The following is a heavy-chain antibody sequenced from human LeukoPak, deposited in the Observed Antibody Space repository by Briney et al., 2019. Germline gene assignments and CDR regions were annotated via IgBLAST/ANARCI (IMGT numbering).Heavy chain of an antibody. CDR3: ARDGLSSGYYLNDY. V-gene: IGHV1-18*01. D-gene: IGHD3-22*01. CDR1: GYTFTSYG. CDR2: ISAYNGNT. J-gene: IGHJ4*02. Sequence: RWASVTVSCKASGYTFTSYGISWVRQAPGQGLEWMGWISAYNGNTNYAQKLQGRVTMTTDTSTSTAYMELRSLRSDDTAVYYCARDGLSSGYYLNDYWGQGTLVTVSS.